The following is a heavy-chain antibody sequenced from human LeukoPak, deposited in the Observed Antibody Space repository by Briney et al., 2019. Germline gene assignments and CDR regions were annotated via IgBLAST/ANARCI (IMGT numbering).Heavy chain of an antibody. CDR2: INHNGNVN. D-gene: IGHD3-16*01. CDR1: GFTFSSYW. Sequence: GGSLRLSCAASGFTFSSYWMNWARQAPAKGLEWVASINHNGNVNYYVDSVKGRFTISRDNAKNSLYLQMSNLRAEDTAVYFCARGGGLDVWGQGATVTVSS. CDR3: ARGGGLDV. J-gene: IGHJ6*02. V-gene: IGHV3-7*03.